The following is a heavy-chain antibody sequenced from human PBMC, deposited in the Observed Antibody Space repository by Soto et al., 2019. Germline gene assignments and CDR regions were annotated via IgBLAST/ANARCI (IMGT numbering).Heavy chain of an antibody. CDR3: TTAIGYCSSTSCYTPLYDYYYGMDV. Sequence: GSLRLSCAASGFTFSNAWMSWVRQAPGKGLEWVGRIKSKTDGGTTDYAAPVKGRFTISRDDSKNTLYLQMNSLKTEDTAVYYCTTAIGYCSSTSCYTPLYDYYYGMDVWGQGTTVTVSS. D-gene: IGHD2-2*02. CDR2: IKSKTDGGTT. CDR1: GFTFSNAW. J-gene: IGHJ6*02. V-gene: IGHV3-15*01.